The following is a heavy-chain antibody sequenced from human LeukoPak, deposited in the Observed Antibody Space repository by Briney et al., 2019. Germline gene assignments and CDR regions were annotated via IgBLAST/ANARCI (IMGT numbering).Heavy chain of an antibody. CDR1: GGSTSSYY. CDR3: ASLSEYCSSGSCYLGWFDP. D-gene: IGHD2-15*01. J-gene: IGHJ5*02. CDR2: VYYAGST. Sequence: SETLSLTCTVSGGSTSSYYWSWIRQPPGKGLEWIGDVYYAGSTNYNPSLKSRVTISVDTSKNQVSLKLSSVTAADTAVYYCASLSEYCSSGSCYLGWFDPWGQGTLVTVSS. V-gene: IGHV4-59*01.